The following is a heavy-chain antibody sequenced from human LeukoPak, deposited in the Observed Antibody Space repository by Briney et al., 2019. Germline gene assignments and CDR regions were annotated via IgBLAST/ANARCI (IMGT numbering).Heavy chain of an antibody. Sequence: SETLSLTCSVSDVSISSSNYYWGWIRQPPGMGLEWIGSIYYRGSTYYNPSLKSRVTISIDTSKNQFSLKLSSVTAADTAVYYCARLVRDSSLYFFDYWGQGTLVAVSS. CDR2: IYYRGST. CDR3: ARLVRDSSLYFFDY. CDR1: DVSISSSNYY. D-gene: IGHD6-13*01. V-gene: IGHV4-39*01. J-gene: IGHJ4*02.